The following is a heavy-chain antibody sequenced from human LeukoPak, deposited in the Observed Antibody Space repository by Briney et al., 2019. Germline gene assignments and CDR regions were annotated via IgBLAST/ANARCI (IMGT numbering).Heavy chain of an antibody. CDR3: VRQIGSGAFDL. J-gene: IGHJ3*01. Sequence: SETLSLTCAVYEGTLSGYFWSWVRQPPGKGLDWIGEISIAGEINYNPSLRSRATISMETTKNQFSLTLSSVIVADTALYHCVRQIGSGAFDLWGRDRVVIVSS. D-gene: IGHD2-2*03. CDR2: ISIAGEI. CDR1: EGTLSGYF. V-gene: IGHV4-34*01.